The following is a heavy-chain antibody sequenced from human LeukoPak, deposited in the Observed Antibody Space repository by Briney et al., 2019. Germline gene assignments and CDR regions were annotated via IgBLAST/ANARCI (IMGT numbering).Heavy chain of an antibody. V-gene: IGHV3-20*04. D-gene: IGHD6-13*01. CDR2: INCNGGST. J-gene: IGHJ3*02. CDR1: GFSVSSNS. Sequence: PAESLTLSCTVSGFSVSSNSMSWIRQAPGKGLEWVSGINCNGGSTGYADSVKGRFTISRANAKKSLYLLMNVLRADDTALYYCAAKLIAVAGTEPIDIWGQGTMVTVSS. CDR3: AAKLIAVAGTEPIDI.